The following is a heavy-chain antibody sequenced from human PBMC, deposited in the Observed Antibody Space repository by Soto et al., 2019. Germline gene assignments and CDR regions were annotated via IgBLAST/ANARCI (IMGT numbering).Heavy chain of an antibody. CDR2: ISYDGSNK. D-gene: IGHD6-19*01. J-gene: IGHJ4*02. CDR3: ARAQRSSGWTKSFLGPFDY. V-gene: IGHV3-30-3*01. CDR1: GFTFSSYA. Sequence: QVQLVESGGGVVQPGRSLRLSCAASGFTFSSYAMHWVRQAPGKGLEWVAVISYDGSNKYYADSVKGRFTISRDNSKNTLYLQMNSLRAEDTAVYYCARAQRSSGWTKSFLGPFDYWGQGTLVTVSS.